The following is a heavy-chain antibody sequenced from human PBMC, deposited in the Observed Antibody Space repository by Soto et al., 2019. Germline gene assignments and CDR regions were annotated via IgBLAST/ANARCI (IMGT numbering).Heavy chain of an antibody. V-gene: IGHV1-69*01. CDR3: ALTLYYDRSELQYEFSFYGMDV. CDR1: GGTFSSSA. D-gene: IGHD3-22*01. CDR2: IIPIFGTA. J-gene: IGHJ6*02. Sequence: QVQLVQSGAEVKKPGSSMKVSCKASGGTFSSSAISWVRQAPGQGPEWMGGIIPIFGTANFAQKFQDRVTLTAEESTTTADMELISLRSEDTAVYYCALTLYYDRSELQYEFSFYGMDVWGQGTTVTVSS.